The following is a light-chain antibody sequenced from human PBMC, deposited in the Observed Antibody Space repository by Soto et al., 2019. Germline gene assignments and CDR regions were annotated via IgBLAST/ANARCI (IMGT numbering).Light chain of an antibody. CDR3: QQYGASPPYT. J-gene: IGKJ2*01. CDR1: QSLSSSY. Sequence: EIVLTQSPGTLSLSPGERATLSCRASQSLSSSYLAWYQQKPGQAPRLLIYGASSRATGIPDRFSGSGSGTDFTLTISRLEPEDSAVYYCQQYGASPPYTFGQGTKVDIK. V-gene: IGKV3-20*01. CDR2: GAS.